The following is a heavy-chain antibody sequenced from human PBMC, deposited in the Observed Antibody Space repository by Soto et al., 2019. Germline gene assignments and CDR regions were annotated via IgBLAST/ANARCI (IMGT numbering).Heavy chain of an antibody. CDR3: ARSTIFGVVSNWFDP. J-gene: IGHJ5*02. Sequence: GASVKVSCKASGYTFTGYYMHWVRQAPGQGLEWMGWINPNSGGTNYAQKFQGRVTMTRDTSISTAYMELSRLRSDDTAVYYCARSTIFGVVSNWFDPWGQGTLVTVSS. V-gene: IGHV1-2*02. CDR1: GYTFTGYY. D-gene: IGHD3-3*01. CDR2: INPNSGGT.